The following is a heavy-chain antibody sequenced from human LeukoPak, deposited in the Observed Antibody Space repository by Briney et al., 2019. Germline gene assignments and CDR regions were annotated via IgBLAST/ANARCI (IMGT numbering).Heavy chain of an antibody. CDR2: IYYSGST. D-gene: IGHD2-8*01. J-gene: IGHJ4*02. Sequence: SETLSLTCTVSGGSISSSTYYWGWIRRPPGKGLEWIGSIYYSGSTYYNTSLKSRVTISVDTSKNQFSLKLSSVTAADTAVYYCARHGGYCTNGVCYRGPFHYWGQGTLVIVSS. CDR3: ARHGGYCTNGVCYRGPFHY. V-gene: IGHV4-39*01. CDR1: GGSISSSTYY.